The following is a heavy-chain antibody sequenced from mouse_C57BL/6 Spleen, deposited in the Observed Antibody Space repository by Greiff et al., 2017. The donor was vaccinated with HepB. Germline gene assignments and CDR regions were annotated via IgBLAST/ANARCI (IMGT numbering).Heavy chain of an antibody. CDR2: ISDGGSYT. CDR3: ERDLWYFDY. Sequence: EVKLVESGGGLVKPGGSLKLSCAASGFTFSSYAMTWVRQTPEKRLEWVATISDGGSYTNYPDNVKGRFTISRDNAKNNLYLQMSHLKSEDTAMYYCERDLWYFDYWGQGTSLTVSS. J-gene: IGHJ2*02. CDR1: GFTFSSYA. V-gene: IGHV5-4*01.